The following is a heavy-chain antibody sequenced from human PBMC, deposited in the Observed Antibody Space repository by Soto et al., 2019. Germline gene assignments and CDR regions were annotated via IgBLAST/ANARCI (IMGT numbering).Heavy chain of an antibody. CDR2: ISGSSGYT. Sequence: SLRPSSAASGFRFFNSVMSWVRKAAGKGLEWVAYISGSSGYTGYADSVKGRFTISRDNAKNSLYLQMNSLRAEDTALYYCAKDIAYYYDSSGFLNAFDIRGQGTMVTVSS. CDR1: GFRFFNSV. J-gene: IGHJ3*02. D-gene: IGHD3-22*01. CDR3: AKDIAYYYDSSGFLNAFDI. V-gene: IGHV3-11*05.